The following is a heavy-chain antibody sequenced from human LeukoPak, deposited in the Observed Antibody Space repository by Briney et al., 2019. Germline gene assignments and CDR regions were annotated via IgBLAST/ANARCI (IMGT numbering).Heavy chain of an antibody. Sequence: GGSLRLSCAASGFTFSSYAMNWVRQAPGRGLEWVSGFSGSGGTTYYADSVKGRFAISRDNSKNTLYLQMNSLRAEDTAVYYCANGNRCTSPNCLGFYYFYMDVWGKGTAVTVSS. V-gene: IGHV3-23*01. CDR2: FSGSGGTT. J-gene: IGHJ6*03. D-gene: IGHD2-8*01. CDR1: GFTFSSYA. CDR3: ANGNRCTSPNCLGFYYFYMDV.